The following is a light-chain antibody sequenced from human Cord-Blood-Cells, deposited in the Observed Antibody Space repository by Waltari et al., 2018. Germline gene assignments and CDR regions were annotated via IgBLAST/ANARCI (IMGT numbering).Light chain of an antibody. CDR2: DAS. J-gene: IGKJ1*01. CDR1: QSVSSY. V-gene: IGKV3-11*01. Sequence: EIVFTQSPATLSLSPGERATLSCRASQSVSSYLAWYQQKPGKAPRLLLYDASNRATGIPARFSGSGSGTDFTLTISSLEPEDFAVYYCQQRSNWPPTFGQGTKVEIK. CDR3: QQRSNWPPT.